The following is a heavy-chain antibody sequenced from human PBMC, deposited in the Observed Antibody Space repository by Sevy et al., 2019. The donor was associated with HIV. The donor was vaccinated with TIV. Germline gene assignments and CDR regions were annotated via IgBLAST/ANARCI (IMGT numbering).Heavy chain of an antibody. J-gene: IGHJ3*02. CDR3: ARDVGTLTTPGAFDI. CDR2: IYHSGNT. V-gene: IGHV4-30-2*01. Sequence: SETLSLTCTVSGGSISSGSYSWNWIRQPPGKGLEWIGYIYHSGNTYYNPSLKSRLTISVDRSKNQFSLKLSSVTAADTAMYYCARDVGTLTTPGAFDIWGQGTMVTVSS. CDR1: GGSISSGSYS. D-gene: IGHD4-17*01.